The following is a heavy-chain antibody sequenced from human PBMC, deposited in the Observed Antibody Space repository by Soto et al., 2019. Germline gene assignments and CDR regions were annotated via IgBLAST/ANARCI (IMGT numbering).Heavy chain of an antibody. CDR3: AKGFTRASNYYDRGPDDY. CDR2: ISYDGSNK. J-gene: IGHJ4*02. Sequence: PGGSLRLSCAASGFTFSSYGMHWVRQAPGKGLEWVAVISYDGSNKYYADSVKGRFAISRDNSKNTLYLQMNSLRAEDTAVYYCAKGFTRASNYYDRGPDDYWGQGTLVTVSS. V-gene: IGHV3-30*18. D-gene: IGHD3-22*01. CDR1: GFTFSSYG.